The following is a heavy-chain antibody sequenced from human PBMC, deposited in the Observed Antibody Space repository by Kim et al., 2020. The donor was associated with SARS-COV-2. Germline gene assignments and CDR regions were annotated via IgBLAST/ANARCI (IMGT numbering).Heavy chain of an antibody. Sequence: GGSLRLSCAASGFTFSSYAMHWVRQAPGKGLEWVAVISYDGSNKYYADSVKGRFTISRDNSKNTLYLQMNSLRAEDTAVYYCARDRSSSSEGYFDYWGQG. CDR3: ARDRSSSSEGYFDY. CDR1: GFTFSSYA. J-gene: IGHJ4*02. D-gene: IGHD6-6*01. CDR2: ISYDGSNK. V-gene: IGHV3-30-3*01.